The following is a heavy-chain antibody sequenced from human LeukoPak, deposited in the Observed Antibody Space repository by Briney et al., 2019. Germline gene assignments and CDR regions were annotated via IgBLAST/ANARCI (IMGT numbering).Heavy chain of an antibody. CDR3: ARRFFGDYYGSGNYYNVLSGFDY. CDR1: TYSFTSYW. J-gene: IGHJ4*02. V-gene: IGHV5-51*01. CDR2: IYPGDSDT. Sequence: GESLKISCKGSTYSFTSYWIGWVRQMPGKGLEWMGIIYPGDSDTRYSPSFQGQVTISADKSISTAYLQWSSLKASDTAMYYCARRFFGDYYGSGNYYNVLSGFDYWGQGTLVTVSS. D-gene: IGHD3-10*01.